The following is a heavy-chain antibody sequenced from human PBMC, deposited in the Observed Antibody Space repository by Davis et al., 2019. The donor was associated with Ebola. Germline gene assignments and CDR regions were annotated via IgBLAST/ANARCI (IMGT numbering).Heavy chain of an antibody. J-gene: IGHJ6*02. V-gene: IGHV4-34*01. CDR2: INHSGST. CDR1: GGSFSGYY. CDR3: ARTQLLWFGELLYYYYGMDV. D-gene: IGHD3-10*01. Sequence: SETLSLTCAVYGGSFSGYYWSWIRQPPGKGLEWIGEINHSGSTNYNPSLKSRVTISVDTSKNQFSLKLSSVTAADTAVYYCARTQLLWFGELLYYYYGMDVWGQGTTVTVSS.